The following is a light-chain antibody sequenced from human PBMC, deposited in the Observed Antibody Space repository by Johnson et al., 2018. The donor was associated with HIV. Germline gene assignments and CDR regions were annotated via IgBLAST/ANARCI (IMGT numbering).Light chain of an antibody. J-gene: IGLJ1*01. CDR2: RNN. Sequence: QSVLTQPPSVSAAPGQKVTISCSGSSSNIGNNYVSWYQQLPGTAPKLLIYRNNQRPSGVPDRFSGSKSGTSASLATSGLQAEDEADYYCGTWDSSLSAEVFGTGTKVTVL. V-gene: IGLV1-51*02. CDR3: GTWDSSLSAEV. CDR1: SSNIGNNY.